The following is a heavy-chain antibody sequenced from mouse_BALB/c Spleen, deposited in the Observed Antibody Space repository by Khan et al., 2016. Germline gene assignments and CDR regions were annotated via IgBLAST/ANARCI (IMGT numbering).Heavy chain of an antibody. CDR3: ARRHYGSSYDAWFAY. CDR1: GYTFTNYG. J-gene: IGHJ3*01. Sequence: QIQLVQSGPELKKPGETVKISCKASGYTFTNYGMNWVKQAPGKGLKWMGWINTYTGEPTYADDFKGRFAFSLETSASNAYLQINNLKNEDTATXFCARRHYGSSYDAWFAYWGQGTLVTVSA. V-gene: IGHV9-3-1*01. D-gene: IGHD1-1*01. CDR2: INTYTGEP.